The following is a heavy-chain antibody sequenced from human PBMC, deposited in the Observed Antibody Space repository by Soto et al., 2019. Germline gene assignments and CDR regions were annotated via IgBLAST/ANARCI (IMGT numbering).Heavy chain of an antibody. Sequence: GESLKISCKGSGYIFTSYWIGCFLQMPVKGLEWMGIIYPGDSDTRYSSSFQRQVTISADKSISTAYLQWSSLKASDTAMYYCASQGGLNWFDPWGQGTLVTVSS. CDR2: IYPGDSDT. CDR1: GYIFTSYW. J-gene: IGHJ5*02. V-gene: IGHV5-51*03. D-gene: IGHD5-12*01. CDR3: ASQGGLNWFDP.